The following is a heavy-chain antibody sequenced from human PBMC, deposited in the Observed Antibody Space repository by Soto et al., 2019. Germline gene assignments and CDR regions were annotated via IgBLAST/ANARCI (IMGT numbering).Heavy chain of an antibody. J-gene: IGHJ4*02. D-gene: IGHD4-17*01. CDR2: IKSKTDGGTS. V-gene: IGHV3-15*07. CDR1: GSTFTTAW. Sequence: PGGSLRLSCGASGSTFTTAWMNWVRQVPGKGLEWVGHIKSKTDGGTSEYATPVKGRFSISREDSKNTLYLQMSSLRTEDTAVYYCTTYGDYVADHWGQGTLVTVSS. CDR3: TTYGDYVADH.